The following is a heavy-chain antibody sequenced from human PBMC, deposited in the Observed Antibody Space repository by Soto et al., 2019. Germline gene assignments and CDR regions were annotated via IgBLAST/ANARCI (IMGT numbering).Heavy chain of an antibody. CDR1: GFSLSTSGVG. D-gene: IGHD3-22*01. CDR2: IYWDDDK. Sequence: QITLKESGPTLVKPTQTLTLTCTFSGFSLSTSGVGVGWIRQPPGKALEWLALIYWDDDKRYSPSLKSRLTTXKXTXXNQVVLTMTNMDPVDTATYYCAHIAYLGYSRWFAPWGQGTLVTVSS. V-gene: IGHV2-5*02. J-gene: IGHJ5*02. CDR3: AHIAYLGYSRWFAP.